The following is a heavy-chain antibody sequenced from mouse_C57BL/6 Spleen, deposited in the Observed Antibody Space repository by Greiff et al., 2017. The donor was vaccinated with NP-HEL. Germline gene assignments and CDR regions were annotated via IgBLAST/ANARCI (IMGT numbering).Heavy chain of an antibody. D-gene: IGHD1-1*01. J-gene: IGHJ4*01. CDR3: ARMRYYYGSREAMDY. CDR1: GYTFTSYW. Sequence: QVQLQQPGAELVMPGASVKLSCKASGYTFTSYWMHWVKQRPGQGLEWIGEIDPSDSYTNYNQKFKGKSTLTVDKSSSTAYMQLSSLTSEDSAVYYCARMRYYYGSREAMDYWGQGTSVTVSS. V-gene: IGHV1-69*01. CDR2: IDPSDSYT.